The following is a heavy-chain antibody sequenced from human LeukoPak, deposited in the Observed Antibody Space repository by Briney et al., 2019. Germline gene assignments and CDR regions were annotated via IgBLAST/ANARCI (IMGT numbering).Heavy chain of an antibody. CDR2: IYYSGST. V-gene: IGHV4-39*01. J-gene: IGHJ5*02. Sequence: PSETLSLTCTVSGASISSYYWGWIRQPPGKGLEWIGSIYYSGSTYYNPSLKSRVTMSVDTSKNQFSLKLSSVTAAGTAVYYCARRDDYGDFLNWFDPWGQGTLVTVSS. CDR1: GASISSYY. CDR3: ARRDDYGDFLNWFDP. D-gene: IGHD4-17*01.